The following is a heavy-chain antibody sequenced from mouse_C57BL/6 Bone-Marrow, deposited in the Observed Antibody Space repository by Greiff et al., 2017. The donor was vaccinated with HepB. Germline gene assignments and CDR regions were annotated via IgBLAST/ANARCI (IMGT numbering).Heavy chain of an antibody. Sequence: VQLVESGPELVKPGASVKISCKASGYTFTDYYINWVKQRPGQGLEWIGWIFPGSGSTYYNEKFKGKATLTVDKSSSTAYMLLSSLTSEDSAVYFCARGIPITTVVAHWYFDVWGTGTTVTVSS. CDR3: ARGIPITTVVAHWYFDV. V-gene: IGHV1-75*01. CDR2: IFPGSGST. J-gene: IGHJ1*03. CDR1: GYTFTDYY. D-gene: IGHD1-1*01.